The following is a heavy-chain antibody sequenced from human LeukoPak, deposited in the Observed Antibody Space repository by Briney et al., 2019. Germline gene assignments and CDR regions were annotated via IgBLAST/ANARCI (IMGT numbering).Heavy chain of an antibody. Sequence: GGSLRLSCAASGFTFSSYSMNWVRQAPGKGLEWVSSISRSSRLIYYADSMKGRFTISRDNAKNTLYLQMNSLRAEDTAVYYCARTSSGWYVLDYWGQGTLVTVSS. CDR2: ISRSSRLI. CDR3: ARTSSGWYVLDY. J-gene: IGHJ4*02. CDR1: GFTFSSYS. V-gene: IGHV3-21*01. D-gene: IGHD6-19*01.